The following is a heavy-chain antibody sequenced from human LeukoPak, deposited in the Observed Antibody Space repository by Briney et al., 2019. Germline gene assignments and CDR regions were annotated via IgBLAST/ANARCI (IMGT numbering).Heavy chain of an antibody. CDR2: IWYDGNNK. V-gene: IGHV3-33*06. CDR1: GFTFSSYG. J-gene: IGHJ4*02. CDR3: AKDQNSGYYFDY. Sequence: GGSLRLSRAASGFTFSSYGMHWVRQAPGKGLEWVAVIWYDGNNKNHADSVKGRFTISRDNSKNTLYLQMNSLRAADTAVYYCAKDQNSGYYFDYWGQGTLVTVSS. D-gene: IGHD3-22*01.